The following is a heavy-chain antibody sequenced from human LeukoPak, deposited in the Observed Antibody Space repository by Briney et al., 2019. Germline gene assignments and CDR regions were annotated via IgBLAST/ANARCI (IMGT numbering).Heavy chain of an antibody. CDR1: GGSISGYY. CDR3: ARGRIYDFWSGYPAPGYFDL. V-gene: IGHV4-34*01. CDR2: INHSGST. Sequence: SETLSLTCTVSGGSISGYYWSWIRQPPGKGLEWIGEINHSGSTNYNLSLKSRVTISVDTSKNQFSLKLSSVTAADTAVYYCARGRIYDFWSGYPAPGYFDLWGRGTLVTVSS. D-gene: IGHD3-3*01. J-gene: IGHJ2*01.